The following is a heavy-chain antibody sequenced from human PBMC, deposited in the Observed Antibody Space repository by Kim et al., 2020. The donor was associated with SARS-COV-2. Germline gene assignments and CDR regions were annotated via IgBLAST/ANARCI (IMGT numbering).Heavy chain of an antibody. CDR1: GFTFSSYD. V-gene: IGHV3-13*04. CDR3: AREASGSDTGAFDY. J-gene: IGHJ4*02. Sequence: GGSLRLSCAASGFTFSSYDMHWVRQATGKGLEWVSAIGTAGDTYYPGSVKGRFTISRENAKNSLYLQMNSLRAGDTAVYYCAREASGSDTGAFDYWGQGTLVTVSS. CDR2: IGTAGDT. D-gene: IGHD1-26*01.